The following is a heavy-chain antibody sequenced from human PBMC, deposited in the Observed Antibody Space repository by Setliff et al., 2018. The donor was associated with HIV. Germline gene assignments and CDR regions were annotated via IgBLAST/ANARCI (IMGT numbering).Heavy chain of an antibody. Sequence: SETLSLTCTVSGDSINKYYWSWIRQPPGKGLEWIGYIYISGNTMYNPSLKSRVTMSLDTPKNQVSLKLTSVTAADTAVYYCARRSIAGSTRGYYYYALDVWGQGTTVTVSS. D-gene: IGHD2-15*01. CDR2: IYISGNT. J-gene: IGHJ6*02. V-gene: IGHV4-4*09. CDR1: GDSINKYY. CDR3: ARRSIAGSTRGYYYYALDV.